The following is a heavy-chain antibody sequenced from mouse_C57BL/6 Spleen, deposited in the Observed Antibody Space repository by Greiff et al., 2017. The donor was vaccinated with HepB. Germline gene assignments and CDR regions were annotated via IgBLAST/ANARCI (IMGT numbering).Heavy chain of an antibody. CDR3: TVVYYGSRGFAY. D-gene: IGHD1-1*01. J-gene: IGHJ3*01. CDR2: IDPENGDT. V-gene: IGHV14-4*01. CDR1: GFNIKDDY. Sequence: EVQLQQSGAELVRPGASVKLSCTASGFNIKDDYMHWVKQRPEQGLEWIGWIDPENGDTEYASKFQGKATITADTSSNTAYLQLSSLTSEDTAVYYCTVVYYGSRGFAYWGQGTLVTVSA.